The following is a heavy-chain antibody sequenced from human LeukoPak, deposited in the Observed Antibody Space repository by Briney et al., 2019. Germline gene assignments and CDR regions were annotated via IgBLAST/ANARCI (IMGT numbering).Heavy chain of an antibody. V-gene: IGHV3-20*04. CDR3: ARDRLGPSFSVSHFDL. Sequence: GGSLRLSCATSGFTFVDYGLSWVRRAPGKGLEWLCAINYNGAITDYADSVKGRFTISRDNAKNSLYLRMDSLRAGDTALYYCARDRLGPSFSVSHFDLWGQGTLVTVSS. D-gene: IGHD3-3*02. CDR2: INYNGAIT. J-gene: IGHJ4*02. CDR1: GFTFVDYG.